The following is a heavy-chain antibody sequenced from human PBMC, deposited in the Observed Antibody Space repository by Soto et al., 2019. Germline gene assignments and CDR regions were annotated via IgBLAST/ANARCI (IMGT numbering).Heavy chain of an antibody. V-gene: IGHV3-9*01. Sequence: EVQLVESGGGLVQPGRSLRLSCAASGFTFDDYAMHWVRQAPGKGLEWVSGISWNSGSIGYAGSVKGRFTISRDNAKNSLYLQMYRLRAEDTALYYCAKEGLYCSSTSCYYYMDVWGKGTTVTVSS. J-gene: IGHJ6*03. D-gene: IGHD2-2*01. CDR3: AKEGLYCSSTSCYYYMDV. CDR2: ISWNSGSI. CDR1: GFTFDDYA.